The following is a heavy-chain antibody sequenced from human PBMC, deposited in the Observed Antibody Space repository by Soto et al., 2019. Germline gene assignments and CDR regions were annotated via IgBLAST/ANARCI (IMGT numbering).Heavy chain of an antibody. CDR2: ISAYNGNT. J-gene: IGHJ6*02. D-gene: IGHD6-25*01. V-gene: IGHV1-18*01. CDR3: ARVRGQTRLDYYYYGMDV. CDR1: GYTFTSYG. Sequence: ASVKVSCKVSGYTFTSYGISWVRQAPGQGLEWMGWISAYNGNTNYAQKLQGRVTMTTDTSTSTAYMELRSLRSDDTAVYYCARVRGQTRLDYYYYGMDVWGQGTTVTVSS.